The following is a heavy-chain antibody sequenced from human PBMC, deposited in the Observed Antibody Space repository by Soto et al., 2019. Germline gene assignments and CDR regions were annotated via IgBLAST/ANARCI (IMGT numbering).Heavy chain of an antibody. J-gene: IGHJ6*02. CDR1: SGSISSGGYY. D-gene: IGHD3-10*01. Sequence: SETLSLTCTVSSGSISSGGYYWSWIRQHPGKGLEWIGYIYYSGSTYYNPSLKSRVTISVDTSKNQFSLKLSSVTAADTAVYYCAREPNVLSGVRALGGMDVWGQGTTVTVSS. CDR2: IYYSGST. CDR3: AREPNVLSGVRALGGMDV. V-gene: IGHV4-31*03.